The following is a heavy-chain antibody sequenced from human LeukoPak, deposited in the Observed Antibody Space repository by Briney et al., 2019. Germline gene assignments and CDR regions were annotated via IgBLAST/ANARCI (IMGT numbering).Heavy chain of an antibody. CDR2: INPNSGGT. D-gene: IGHD6-13*01. J-gene: IGHJ5*02. CDR3: ARPRAAARNWFDP. V-gene: IGHV1-2*02. CDR1: GYTLTGYY. Sequence: ASVKVSCKASGYTLTGYYMHWVRQAPGQGLEWMGWINPNSGGTNYAQKFQGRVTMTRDTSISTAYMELSRLRSDDTAVYYCARPRAAARNWFDPWGQGTLVTVSS.